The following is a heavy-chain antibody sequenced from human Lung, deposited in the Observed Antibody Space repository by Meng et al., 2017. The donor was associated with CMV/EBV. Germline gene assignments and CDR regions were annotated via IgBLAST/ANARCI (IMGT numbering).Heavy chain of an antibody. Sequence: SXXVSXKGSAGTFSRHAISWVRQAAGQGLEWLGGIIPIISLPNYAQKFQGRVTFTADKSTITAYMELSSLRSEDTAMYFCATSTHFYDNSDSDLGAFAIXGQGXMVTVSS. CDR1: AGTFSRHA. J-gene: IGHJ3*02. CDR2: IIPIISLP. D-gene: IGHD3-22*01. CDR3: ATSTHFYDNSDSDLGAFAI. V-gene: IGHV1-69*10.